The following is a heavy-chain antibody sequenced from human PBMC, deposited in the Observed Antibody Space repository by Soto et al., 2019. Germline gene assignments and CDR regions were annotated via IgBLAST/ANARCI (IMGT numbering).Heavy chain of an antibody. J-gene: IGHJ4*02. CDR3: AKEQKDSSTWSELNY. CDR2: ISNDGSNK. D-gene: IGHD6-13*01. V-gene: IGHV3-30*18. CDR1: GFSFSTYG. Sequence: GGSLRLSCAASGFSFSTYGMHWVRQAPGKGLEWVAFISNDGSNKYYADSVKGRFTISRDNSKNTLYLQMNSLRAEDTAVYYCAKEQKDSSTWSELNYWGQGTLVTVS.